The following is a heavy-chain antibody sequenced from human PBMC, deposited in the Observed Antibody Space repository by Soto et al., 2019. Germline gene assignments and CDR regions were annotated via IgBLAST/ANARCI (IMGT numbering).Heavy chain of an antibody. Sequence: PSETLSLTCTVSGGSISSYYWSWTRQPAGKGLEWIGRIYTSGSTNYNPSLKSRVTMSVDTSKNQFSLKLSSVTAADTAVYYCAREATNGYYYYYGMDVWGQGTTVTVSS. CDR3: AREATNGYYYYYGMDV. J-gene: IGHJ6*02. V-gene: IGHV4-4*07. CDR1: GGSISSYY. D-gene: IGHD5-12*01. CDR2: IYTSGST.